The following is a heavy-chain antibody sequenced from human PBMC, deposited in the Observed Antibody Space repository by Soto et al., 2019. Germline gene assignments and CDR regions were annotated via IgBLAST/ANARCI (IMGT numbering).Heavy chain of an antibody. CDR3: ARHIRGRKEWAFAI. D-gene: IGHD3-10*01. V-gene: IGHV4-4*02. CDR1: GGSISSSNW. J-gene: IGHJ3*02. Sequence: SETLSLTCAVSGGSISSSNWWSWVRQPPGKGLEWIGEIYHSGSTNYNPSLKSRVTISVDTSKNQFSLKLSSVTAADTAVYYCARHIRGRKEWAFAIWGQGTMVTVSS. CDR2: IYHSGST.